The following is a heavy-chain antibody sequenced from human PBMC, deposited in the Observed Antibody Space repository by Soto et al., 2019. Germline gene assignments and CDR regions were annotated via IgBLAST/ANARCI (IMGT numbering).Heavy chain of an antibody. D-gene: IGHD6-19*01. CDR2: IKPGGGST. Sequence: ASVKVSCKAGGYTVSIYYVYWVRQAPGQWLEWMGVIKPGGGSTAYAQKFQGRLNMTRDRSAGTMSMELTSLTTDDTGVYYCAKEIGAAGRFFGLDVWGQGTTVTVSS. J-gene: IGHJ6*02. CDR1: GYTVSIYY. CDR3: AKEIGAAGRFFGLDV. V-gene: IGHV1-46*01.